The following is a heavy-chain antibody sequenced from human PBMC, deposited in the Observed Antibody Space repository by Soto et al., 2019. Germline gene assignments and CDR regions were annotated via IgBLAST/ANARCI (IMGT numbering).Heavy chain of an antibody. J-gene: IGHJ6*02. D-gene: IGHD1-1*01. CDR3: ARGKGMEENYFYYGLDI. CDR1: GYTFSTYG. Sequence: GASVKVSCKASGYTFSTYGMHWVRQAPGQSLEWMGWLNGGTGQTRYSQRFQDRVIITRDTSASTGYMELSSLRSEDTAVYYCARGKGMEENYFYYGLDIWGQGTTVTAP. CDR2: LNGGTGQT. V-gene: IGHV1-3*01.